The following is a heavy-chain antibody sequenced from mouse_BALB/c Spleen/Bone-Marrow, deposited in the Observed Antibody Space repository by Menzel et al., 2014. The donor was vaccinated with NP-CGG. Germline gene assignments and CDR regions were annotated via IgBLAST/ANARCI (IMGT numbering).Heavy chain of an antibody. CDR2: INPGSGGT. V-gene: IGHV1-54*01. CDR1: GYAFTNYL. CDR3: ARWDYAMDY. Sequence: VQLVESGAELVRPGTSVKVSCKASGYAFTNYLIEWVKQRPGQGLEWIGVINPGSGGTNYNEKFKGMATLTADKSSSTAYMQLSSLTSDDSAVYFCARWDYAMDYWGQGTSVTVSS. J-gene: IGHJ4*01.